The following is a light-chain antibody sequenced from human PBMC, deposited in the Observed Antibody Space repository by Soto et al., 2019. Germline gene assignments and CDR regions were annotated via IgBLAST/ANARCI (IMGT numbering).Light chain of an antibody. CDR3: QQYNSYRT. CDR1: QSISSW. J-gene: IGKJ1*01. V-gene: IGKV1-5*01. CDR2: DAS. Sequence: DIQMTQSPSTLSAFVGDRVTITCRASQSISSWLAWYQQKPGKAPKLLIYDASSLESGVPSRFSGSGSGTEFTLTISSLQPDDFATYYFQQYNSYRTFGQGTKVEIK.